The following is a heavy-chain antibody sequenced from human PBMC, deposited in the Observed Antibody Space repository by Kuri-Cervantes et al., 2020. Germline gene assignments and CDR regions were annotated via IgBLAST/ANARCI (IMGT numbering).Heavy chain of an antibody. CDR3: ARGIRVKLMDV. CDR2: ISYDGSNK. V-gene: IGHV3-30-3*01. Sequence: GGSLRLSCAASGFTFSSYAMHWVRQAPGKGLEWVAVISYDGSNKYYADSVKGRFTISRDNSKNTLYLQMNSLRSEDTAVYYCARGIRVKLMDVWGQGTTVTVSS. J-gene: IGHJ6*02. D-gene: IGHD3-10*01. CDR1: GFTFSSYA.